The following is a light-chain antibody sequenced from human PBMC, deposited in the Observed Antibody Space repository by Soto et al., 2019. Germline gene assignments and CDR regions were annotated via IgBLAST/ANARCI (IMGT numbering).Light chain of an antibody. Sequence: GDRVTITCRASQRISTYLNWYQQKPGKAPNLLIWDASTLQSGVPSRFSGSGSGTDFTLTISSLQVEDSATYYCQQTYTPPRTFGQGTKVEIK. CDR1: QRISTY. J-gene: IGKJ1*01. V-gene: IGKV1-39*01. CDR2: DAS. CDR3: QQTYTPPRT.